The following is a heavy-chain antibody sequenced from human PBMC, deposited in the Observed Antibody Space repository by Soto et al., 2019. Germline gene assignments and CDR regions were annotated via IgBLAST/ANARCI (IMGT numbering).Heavy chain of an antibody. CDR3: ATYGDSPYFDY. CDR1: GGSISSYY. CDR2: IYYSGST. J-gene: IGHJ4*02. Sequence: SETLSLTCTVSGGSISSYYWSWIRQPPGKGLEWIGYIYYSGSTNYNPSLKSRVTISVDTSKNQFSLKLSSVTAADTAVYYCATYGDSPYFDYWGQGTLVTVSS. D-gene: IGHD4-17*01. V-gene: IGHV4-59*08.